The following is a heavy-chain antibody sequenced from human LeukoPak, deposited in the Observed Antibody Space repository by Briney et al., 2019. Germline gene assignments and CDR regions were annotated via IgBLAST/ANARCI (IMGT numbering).Heavy chain of an antibody. Sequence: GASVKVSCKASGYTLTGYFIHWLRQAPGPGLEWLGWINSKTGGTNFAQKFAARVFLTRDTSISTAYLDLRRLTSDDTAVYYCARDPTGDMPAFDLWGQGTMLTVSS. V-gene: IGHV1-2*02. CDR1: GYTLTGYF. J-gene: IGHJ3*01. D-gene: IGHD7-27*01. CDR3: ARDPTGDMPAFDL. CDR2: INSKTGGT.